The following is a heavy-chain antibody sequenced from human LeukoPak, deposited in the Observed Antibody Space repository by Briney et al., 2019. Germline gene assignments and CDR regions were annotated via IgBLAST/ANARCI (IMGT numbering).Heavy chain of an antibody. D-gene: IGHD2-15*01. CDR3: AKDPYPPLGYCSGGSCHANY. J-gene: IGHJ4*02. V-gene: IGHV3-23*01. Sequence: GRSLRLSCAASGFTFSSYAMSWVRQAPGKGLEWVSAISGSGGSTYYADSVKGRFTISRDNSKNTLYLQMNSLRAEDTAVYYCAKDPYPPLGYCSGGSCHANYWGQGTLVTVSS. CDR2: ISGSGGST. CDR1: GFTFSSYA.